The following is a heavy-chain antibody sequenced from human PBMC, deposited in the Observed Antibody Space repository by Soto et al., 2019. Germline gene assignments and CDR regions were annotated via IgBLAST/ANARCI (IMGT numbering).Heavy chain of an antibody. CDR1: GGTFSSYA. J-gene: IGHJ3*02. V-gene: IGHV1-69*12. CDR3: ARDSFGQWLVSDAFDI. Sequence: QVQLVQSGAEVKKPGSSVKVSCKASGGTFSSYAIGWVRQVHGQGLEWMGGVIPIFGTANYAQKFQGRVTITADETTSTAYMELSSLRSEDPPVYYCARDSFGQWLVSDAFDIWGQGTMVTVSS. D-gene: IGHD6-19*01. CDR2: VIPIFGTA.